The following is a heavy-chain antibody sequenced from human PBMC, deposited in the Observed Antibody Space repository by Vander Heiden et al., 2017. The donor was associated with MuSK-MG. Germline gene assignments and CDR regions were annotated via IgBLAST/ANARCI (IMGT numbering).Heavy chain of an antibody. V-gene: IGHV4-39*01. J-gene: IGHJ6*03. CDR1: GGSISSSSYH. CDR3: ARHVVVPAASSLYYYYMDV. Sequence: QLQLQESGPGLVKPSETLSLTCTVSGGSISSSSYHWGWIRQPPGKGLEWIGSIYYSGSTYYNPSLKSRVTISVDTSKNQFSLKLSSVTAADTAVYYCARHVVVPAASSLYYYYMDVWGKGTTVTVSS. CDR2: IYYSGST. D-gene: IGHD2-2*01.